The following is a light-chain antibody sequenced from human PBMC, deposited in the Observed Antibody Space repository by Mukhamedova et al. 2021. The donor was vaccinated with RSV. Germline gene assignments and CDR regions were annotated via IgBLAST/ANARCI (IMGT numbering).Light chain of an antibody. J-gene: IGLJ2*01. CDR1: SGSIASNY. CDR2: EDN. Sequence: SGSIASNYVQWYQQRPGSAPTTVIYEDNQRPSGVPDRFSGSIDSSSNSPSLTIPGLRTETEAASYCQSFVSSNPPGFGGGPKLT. V-gene: IGLV6-57*02. CDR3: QSFVSSNPPG.